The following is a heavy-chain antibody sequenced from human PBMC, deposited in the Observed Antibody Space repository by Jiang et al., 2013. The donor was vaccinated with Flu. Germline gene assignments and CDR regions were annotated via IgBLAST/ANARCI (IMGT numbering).Heavy chain of an antibody. D-gene: IGHD4-11*01. V-gene: IGHV2-70*01. CDR1: GFSLSTSGMC. CDR2: IDWDDDK. Sequence: TLTCTFSGFSLSTSGMCVSWIRQPPGKALEWLALIDWDDDKYYSTSLKTRLTISKDTSKNQVVLTMTNMDPVDTATYYCARILTTVRSYDYWGQGTLVTVSS. J-gene: IGHJ4*02. CDR3: ARILTTVRSYDY.